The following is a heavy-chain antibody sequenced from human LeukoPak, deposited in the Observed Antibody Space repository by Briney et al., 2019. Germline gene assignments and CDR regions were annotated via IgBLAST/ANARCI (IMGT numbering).Heavy chain of an antibody. CDR1: GFTFSSYG. CDR2: ISYDGSNK. Sequence: LTGGSLRLSCAASGFTFSSYGMHWVRQAPGKGLEWVAVISYDGSNKYYADSVKGRFTISRDNSKNTLYLQMNSLRAEDTAVYYCATLSNQQLVDGYWGQGTLVTVSS. D-gene: IGHD6-13*01. V-gene: IGHV3-30*03. CDR3: ATLSNQQLVDGY. J-gene: IGHJ4*02.